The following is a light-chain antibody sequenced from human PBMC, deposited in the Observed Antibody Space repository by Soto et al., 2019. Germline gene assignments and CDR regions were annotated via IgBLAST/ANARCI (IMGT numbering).Light chain of an antibody. V-gene: IGKV1-5*01. CDR2: DAS. Sequence: DVQMTQSPSTLAASVGDRVTITCRASENIKNWLAWYQQTPGKAPKVRISDASRLETGVPSRFSGSGYGTDFTLTITSLQTDDFGSYHCQQYDVHPKTFGLGTKVEVK. CDR3: QQYDVHPKT. CDR1: ENIKNW. J-gene: IGKJ1*01.